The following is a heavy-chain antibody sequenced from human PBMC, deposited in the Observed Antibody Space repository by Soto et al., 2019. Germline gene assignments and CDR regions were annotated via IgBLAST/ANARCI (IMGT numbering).Heavy chain of an antibody. CDR1: GFTFSSYA. V-gene: IGHV3-23*01. D-gene: IGHD3-22*01. Sequence: PGGSLRLSCAASGFTFSSYAMSWVGEAPGKGLEWVSAISGSGGSTYYADSVKGRFTISRDNSKNTLYLQMNSLRAEDTAVYYCAKDSLGAVVTLFDYWGQGTLVTVSS. CDR3: AKDSLGAVVTLFDY. J-gene: IGHJ4*02. CDR2: ISGSGGST.